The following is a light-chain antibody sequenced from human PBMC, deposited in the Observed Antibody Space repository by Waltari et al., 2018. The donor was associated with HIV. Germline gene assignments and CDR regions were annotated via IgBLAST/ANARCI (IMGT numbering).Light chain of an antibody. CDR1: RSNVGRNA. V-gene: IGLV1-47*01. Sequence: QSALTQPPSASGTPGQRVTISCSGSRSNVGRNAVYWYQKFPGSAPELVIYRDKRRPPRVSDRFCGSKSVAAASLAISGLRSEDETDFDCSTCDDSLKELLFRRGTKLTVL. CDR3: STCDDSLKELL. J-gene: IGLJ2*01. CDR2: RDK.